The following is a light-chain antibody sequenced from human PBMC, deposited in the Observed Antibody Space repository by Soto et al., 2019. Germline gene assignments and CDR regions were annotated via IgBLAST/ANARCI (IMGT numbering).Light chain of an antibody. CDR1: LSVSTSY. CDR3: QQRLSWPIT. Sequence: EIVLTQSPGTLSLSPWERATLSFMASLSVSTSYLAWYQQKPGQPPRLLIYDASNRATGVPARFSGSGSGTDYTLTISSLEPEDFAVYYCQQRLSWPITFGQGTRLEIK. CDR2: DAS. V-gene: IGKV3-11*01. J-gene: IGKJ5*01.